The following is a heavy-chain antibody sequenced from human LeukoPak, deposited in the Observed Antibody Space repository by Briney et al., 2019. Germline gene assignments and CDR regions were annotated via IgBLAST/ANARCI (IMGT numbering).Heavy chain of an antibody. CDR2: INPSGGST. V-gene: IGHV1-46*01. Sequence: EASVKVSCKASGYTFANYFMNWVRQAPGQGLEWMGTINPSGGSTSYAQKFQGRVTMTRGTSTSTVYMELSSLRSDDTAVYYCARATYGGYFDSWGQGTLVTVSS. D-gene: IGHD2-8*01. J-gene: IGHJ4*02. CDR1: GYTFANYF. CDR3: ARATYGGYFDS.